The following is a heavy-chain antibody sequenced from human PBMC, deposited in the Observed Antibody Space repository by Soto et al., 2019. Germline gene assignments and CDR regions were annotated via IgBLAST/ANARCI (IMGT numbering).Heavy chain of an antibody. V-gene: IGHV3-48*01. CDR3: ARVRVYDILTGYSTEQYYYYYMDV. D-gene: IGHD3-9*01. Sequence: GGSLRLSCAASGFTFSSYSMNWVRQAPGKGLEWVSYISSSSSTIYYADSVKGRFTISRENAKKSLYLQMNSLRAEDTAVYYCARVRVYDILTGYSTEQYYYYYMDVWGKGTTVTVSS. J-gene: IGHJ6*03. CDR1: GFTFSSYS. CDR2: ISSSSSTI.